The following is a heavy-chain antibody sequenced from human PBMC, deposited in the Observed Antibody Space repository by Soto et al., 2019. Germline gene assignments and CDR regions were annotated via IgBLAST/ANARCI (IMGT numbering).Heavy chain of an antibody. Sequence: EVQLVESGGDLVQPGGSLRLSCAVSGFTFSSYWMYWVRQAPGKGRVWVSRINGDGSSTSYADSVKGRFTISRDNAKNTLYLQMNSLRAEDTAVYYCTRGGSYTWNAPDFWGQGTLVTVSS. CDR1: GFTFSSYW. D-gene: IGHD1-20*01. V-gene: IGHV3-74*01. CDR2: INGDGSST. CDR3: TRGGSYTWNAPDF. J-gene: IGHJ4*02.